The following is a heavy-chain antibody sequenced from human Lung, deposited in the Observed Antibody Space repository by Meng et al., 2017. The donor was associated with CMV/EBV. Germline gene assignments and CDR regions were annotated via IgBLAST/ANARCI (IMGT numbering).Heavy chain of an antibody. CDR1: GGSISSYY. D-gene: IGHD3-16*01. J-gene: IGHJ6*02. CDR2: IYYSGST. CDR3: ARDGGLVGLDV. V-gene: IGHV4-59*01. Sequence: SETXSLTCTVSGGSISSYYWSWIRKPPGKGLGWIGYIYYSGSTNYNPYLKRRVTISVDTSKTQFALKLSSVTASDTAGYYCARDGGLVGLDVWGQGTTVTVS.